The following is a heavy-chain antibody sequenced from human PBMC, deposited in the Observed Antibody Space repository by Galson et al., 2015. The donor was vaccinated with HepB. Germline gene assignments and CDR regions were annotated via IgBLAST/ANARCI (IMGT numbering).Heavy chain of an antibody. CDR1: GGSINSYY. V-gene: IGHV4-59*01. CDR2: IYNSGNT. CDR3: AIFSGTYQFDY. D-gene: IGHD1-26*01. J-gene: IGHJ4*02. Sequence: LSLTCTVSGGSINSYYWSWIRQPPGRGLEWIGYIYNSGNTNHNPSLKSRVSMSLDTSRNQFSLKLTSVTAADTAVYYCAIFSGTYQFDYWGQGILVTVSS.